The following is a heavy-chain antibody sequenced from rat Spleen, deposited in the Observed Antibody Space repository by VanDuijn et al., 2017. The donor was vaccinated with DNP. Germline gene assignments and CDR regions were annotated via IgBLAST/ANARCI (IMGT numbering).Heavy chain of an antibody. CDR2: IGYSGST. CDR3: ARGSTSIYWYFDF. CDR1: DYSITSSH. J-gene: IGHJ1*01. D-gene: IGHD3-1*01. V-gene: IGHV3-1*01. Sequence: EVQLQESGPGLVRPSQSLSLTCSVTDYSITSSHRWNWIRKFPGNKMEWIGHIGYSGSTTYNPSLKSRISITRDTSKNQFFLQVNSVNTEDTATYYCARGSTSIYWYFDFWGPGTMVTVSS.